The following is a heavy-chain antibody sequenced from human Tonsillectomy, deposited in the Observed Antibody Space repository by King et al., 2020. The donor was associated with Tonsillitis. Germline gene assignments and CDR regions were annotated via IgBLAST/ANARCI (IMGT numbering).Heavy chain of an antibody. J-gene: IGHJ4*02. CDR2: ICYDGSNE. V-gene: IGHV3-30*18. D-gene: IGHD6-13*01. Sequence: VQLVESGGGVVQPGRSLRLSCAASGFTFSSYGMHWVRQAPGKGLEWVAVICYDGSNEYYADTVKGRFTISRDNSKNTLYLQMNSLRAEDTAVYYCAKAPSWYYFDYWGQGTLVTVSS. CDR3: AKAPSWYYFDY. CDR1: GFTFSSYG.